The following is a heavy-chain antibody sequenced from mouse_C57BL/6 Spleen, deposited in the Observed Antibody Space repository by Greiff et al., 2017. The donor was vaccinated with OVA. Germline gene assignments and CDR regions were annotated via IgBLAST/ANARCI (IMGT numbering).Heavy chain of an antibody. D-gene: IGHD2-3*01. CDR2: INPNNGGT. CDR3: ARNDGYYPYYAMDY. Sequence: EVQLVESGPELVKPGASVKMSCKASGYTFTDYNMHWVKQSHGKSLEWIGYINPNNGGTSYNQKFKGKATLTVNKSSSTAYMELRSLTSEDSAVYYCARNDGYYPYYAMDYWGQGTSVTVSS. V-gene: IGHV1-22*01. J-gene: IGHJ4*01. CDR1: GYTFTDYN.